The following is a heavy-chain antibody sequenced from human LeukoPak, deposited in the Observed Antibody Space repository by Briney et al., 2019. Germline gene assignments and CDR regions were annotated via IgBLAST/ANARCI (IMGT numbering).Heavy chain of an antibody. CDR1: GFIFDDHG. J-gene: IGHJ6*04. Sequence: PGGSLRLSCAASGFIFDDHGMNWVRQAPGKGLEWVSGINWNGGSTGYADSVKGRFTISRDNAKNSLYLQMNSLRAEDTAVYYCAELGITMIGGVWGKGTTVTISS. CDR3: AELGITMIGGV. V-gene: IGHV3-20*04. D-gene: IGHD3-10*02. CDR2: INWNGGST.